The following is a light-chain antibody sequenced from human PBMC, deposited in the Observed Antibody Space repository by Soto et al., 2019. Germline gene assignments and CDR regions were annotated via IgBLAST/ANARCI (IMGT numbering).Light chain of an antibody. CDR3: QQYNNWPPWT. CDR2: GAS. Sequence: EIVMTKSPATLSVSPGERATLSCRASQSVSSNLAWYQQKPGQAPRLLIYGASTRATGIPARFSGSGSGTAVTLTISSLQSEDVAVYYCQQYNNWPPWTFGQGTKVELK. CDR1: QSVSSN. V-gene: IGKV3-15*01. J-gene: IGKJ1*01.